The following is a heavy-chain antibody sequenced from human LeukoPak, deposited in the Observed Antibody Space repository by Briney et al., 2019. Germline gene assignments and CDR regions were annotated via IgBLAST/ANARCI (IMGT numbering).Heavy chain of an antibody. CDR3: AKHHCSSTSCYRVFDF. CDR2: IRYDGSNK. Sequence: GGSLRLSCAASGFTFSNYGMHWVRQAPGKGLEWVAFIRYDGSNKYYADSVKGRFTISRDNSKNTVYLQMNSLRAEDTAVYYCAKHHCSSTSCYRVFDFWGQGTLVTVSS. V-gene: IGHV3-30*02. J-gene: IGHJ4*02. CDR1: GFTFSNYG. D-gene: IGHD2-2*02.